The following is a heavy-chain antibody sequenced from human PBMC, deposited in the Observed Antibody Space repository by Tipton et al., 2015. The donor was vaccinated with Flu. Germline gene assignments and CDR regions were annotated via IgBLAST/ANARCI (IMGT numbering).Heavy chain of an antibody. V-gene: IGHV1-18*04. CDR2: ISSYNGNT. D-gene: IGHD1-20*01. Sequence: QVQLVQSGVEVKKPGASVRVSCEASGYTFSDYGIMWVRQAPGQGLEWMGWISSYNGNTKYAPKFQGRVTMTTDTSTSTAYMEVSSLRSDDTAVYYCARDQRVDSITGSDYWGQGTPVTVSS. CDR1: GYTFSDYG. CDR3: ARDQRVDSITGSDY. J-gene: IGHJ4*02.